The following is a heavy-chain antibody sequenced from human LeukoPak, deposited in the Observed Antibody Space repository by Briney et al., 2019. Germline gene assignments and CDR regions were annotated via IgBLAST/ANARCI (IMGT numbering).Heavy chain of an antibody. J-gene: IGHJ6*02. Sequence: PGGSLRLSCAASGFTFSSYSMNWVRQAPGKGLEWVSSISSSSSYTYYADSVKGRFTISRDNAKNSLYLQMNSLRAEDTAVYYCARDPLGDDYGMDVWGQGTTVTVSS. D-gene: IGHD3-16*01. CDR2: ISSSSSYT. CDR1: GFTFSSYS. CDR3: ARDPLGDDYGMDV. V-gene: IGHV3-21*01.